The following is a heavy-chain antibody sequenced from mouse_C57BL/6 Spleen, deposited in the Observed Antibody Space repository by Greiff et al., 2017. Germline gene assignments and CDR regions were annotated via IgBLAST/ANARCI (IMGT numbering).Heavy chain of an antibody. CDR2: IYPGSGST. CDR3: ARFGPDYYGSTIYAMDY. D-gene: IGHD1-1*01. V-gene: IGHV1-55*01. CDR1: GYTFTSYW. Sequence: QVQLKQPGAELVKPGASVKMSCKVSGYTFTSYWITWVKQRPGQGLEWIGDIYPGSGSTNYNEQFKSKATLTVDTSSSTAYMQLSSLTSEDSAVYYCARFGPDYYGSTIYAMDYWGQGTSVTVSS. J-gene: IGHJ4*01.